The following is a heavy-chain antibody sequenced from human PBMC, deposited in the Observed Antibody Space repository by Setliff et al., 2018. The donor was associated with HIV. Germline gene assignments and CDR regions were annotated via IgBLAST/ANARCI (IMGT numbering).Heavy chain of an antibody. CDR2: IFYTGNT. CDR3: ARNTLGYGAHFDN. D-gene: IGHD5-18*01. V-gene: IGHV4-39*01. Sequence: SETLSLTCSVSGGSISSSTYYWGWIRQPPGKGLEWIGDIFYTGNTYYNPSLKSRVAISVDTSENQFSLRLHSVTAADTAVYYCARNTLGYGAHFDNWGQGILVTVSS. J-gene: IGHJ4*02. CDR1: GGSISSSTYY.